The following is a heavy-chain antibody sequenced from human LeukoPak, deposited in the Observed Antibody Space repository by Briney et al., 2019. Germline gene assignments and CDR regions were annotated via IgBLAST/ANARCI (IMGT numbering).Heavy chain of an antibody. D-gene: IGHD6-13*01. CDR3: ARGTAAAAGIGY. V-gene: IGHV3-74*01. Sequence: RRSLRLSCAASGFTFSNYWMHWVRQAPGKGLVWVAHINTDGSATTYGDAAKGRFTVSRDNANNTLSLEMNSLRVEDTAVYYCARGTAAAAGIGYWGQGTLATVSS. J-gene: IGHJ4*02. CDR2: INTDGSAT. CDR1: GFTFSNYW.